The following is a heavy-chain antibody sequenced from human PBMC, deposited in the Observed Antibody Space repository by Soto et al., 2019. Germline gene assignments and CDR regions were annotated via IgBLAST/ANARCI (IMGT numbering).Heavy chain of an antibody. J-gene: IGHJ4*02. V-gene: IGHV1-18*01. CDR2: ISGYNGNT. D-gene: IGHD1-1*01. Sequence: QVQLVQSGAEVKKPGASVKVSCKASGYTFTDYGISWVRQAPGQGLEWMGWISGYNGNTDYAQSFVGRVTMTTDTSTSTAYMELRSLRSDDTAVFFCARDSGTLGVWAYFFDYWGQGTLVTVSS. CDR3: ARDSGTLGVWAYFFDY. CDR1: GYTFTDYG.